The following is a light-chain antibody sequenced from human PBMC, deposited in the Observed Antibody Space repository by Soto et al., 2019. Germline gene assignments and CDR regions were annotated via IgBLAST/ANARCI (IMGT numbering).Light chain of an antibody. J-gene: IGKJ2*01. V-gene: IGKV3-20*01. CDR2: GAS. CDR3: QQYVSSPYT. Sequence: EIVLTQSPGTLSLSPGERVTLSCRATQSVSSYLAWYQQKYGQAPRLLIYGASSRATGIPDRFSGSGSGTDFTLTISRLEPEDFAVYYCQQYVSSPYTFGQGPQLEIK. CDR1: QSVSSY.